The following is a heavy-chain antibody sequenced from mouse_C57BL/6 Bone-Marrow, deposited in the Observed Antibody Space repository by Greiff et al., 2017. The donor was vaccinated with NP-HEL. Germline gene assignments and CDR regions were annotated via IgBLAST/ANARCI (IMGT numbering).Heavy chain of an antibody. CDR1: GFTFSDAW. J-gene: IGHJ1*03. Sequence: EVQRVESGGGLVQPGGSMKLSCAASGFTFSDAWMDWVRQSPEKGLEWVAEIRNKDNNHATYYAESVKGRFTISRAASKSSVYLQMNSLRAEDTGICDCARPGYPTRFDVWGKGTTVTVSS. D-gene: IGHD1-2*01. CDR2: IRNKDNNHAT. V-gene: IGHV6-6*01. CDR3: ARPGYPTRFDV.